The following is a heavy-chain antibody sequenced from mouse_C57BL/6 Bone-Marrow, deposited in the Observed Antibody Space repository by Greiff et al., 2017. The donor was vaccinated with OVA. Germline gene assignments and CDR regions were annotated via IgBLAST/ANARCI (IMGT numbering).Heavy chain of an antibody. Sequence: QVQLQQPGAELVKPGASVKLSCKASGYTFTSYWMHWVKQRPGQGLEWIGMIHPNRGSTNYNEKFKSKATLTVDKSSSTAYMQLSSLTSEDSAVYYCARRGYDYDVYYYAMDYWGQGTSVTVSS. J-gene: IGHJ4*01. V-gene: IGHV1-64*01. CDR3: ARRGYDYDVYYYAMDY. CDR1: GYTFTSYW. CDR2: IHPNRGST. D-gene: IGHD2-4*01.